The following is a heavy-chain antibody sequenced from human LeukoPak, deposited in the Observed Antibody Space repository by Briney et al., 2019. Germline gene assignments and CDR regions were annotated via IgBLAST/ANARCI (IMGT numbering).Heavy chain of an antibody. J-gene: IGHJ4*02. CDR1: GGSISSSDYY. V-gene: IGHV4-39*02. CDR3: ARDSLGAGTVGATSGY. Sequence: SETLSLTCTVSGGSISSSDYYWSWIRQPPGKGLEWVGEINHSGNTNYNPSLKSRVTISVDTSKNQFSLKLSSVTAADTAVYYCARDSLGAGTVGATSGYWGQGTLVTASS. CDR2: INHSGNT. D-gene: IGHD1-26*01.